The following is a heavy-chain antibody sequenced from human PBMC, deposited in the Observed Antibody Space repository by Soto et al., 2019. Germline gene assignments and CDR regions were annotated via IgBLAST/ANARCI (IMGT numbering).Heavy chain of an antibody. V-gene: IGHV3-15*01. D-gene: IGHD3-16*01. CDR2: IKSKTNGGTS. CDR3: ATGLHWGSLVFDC. CDR1: GFTFTNAW. J-gene: IGHJ4*02. Sequence: EVQLIESGGGLVKPGGSLRLSCAASGFTFTNAWMSWVRQAPGKGLEWVGRIKSKTNGGTSDYAAPLKGRFTISRDDSRDTLYLQMDSLKAEDTAVYFCATGLHWGSLVFDCWGQGTLVTVSS.